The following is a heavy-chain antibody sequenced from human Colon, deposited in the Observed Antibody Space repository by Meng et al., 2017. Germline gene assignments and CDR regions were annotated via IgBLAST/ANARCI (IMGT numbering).Heavy chain of an antibody. CDR2: IDYSRSI. D-gene: IGHD1-26*01. CDR3: AGGPWELDY. V-gene: IGHV4-61*01. J-gene: IGHJ4*02. CDR1: GGSVRSGSHY. Sequence: QAPLQESAPGLVRPSETLSLTCTVSGGSVRSGSHYWSWIRQPPGKGLEWIGYIDYSRSINYYPSLKSRVTMSVDTSKNQFSLNLSSVTAADTAVYYCAGGPWELDYWGQGTLVTVSS.